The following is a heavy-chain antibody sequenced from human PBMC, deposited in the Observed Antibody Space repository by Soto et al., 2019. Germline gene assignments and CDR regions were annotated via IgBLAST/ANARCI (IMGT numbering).Heavy chain of an antibody. V-gene: IGHV4-39*02. CDR3: ARFIPAAIWGYFDY. CDR1: GGSISSSSYY. Sequence: QLQLQESGPGLVKPSETLSLTCTVSGGSISSSSYYWGWIRQPPGKGLEWIGSIYYSGSTYYNPSLKSRVTISVKTSKNHFSLKLSSVTAADTAVYYCARFIPAAIWGYFDYWGQGTLVTVSS. CDR2: IYYSGST. D-gene: IGHD2-2*01. J-gene: IGHJ4*02.